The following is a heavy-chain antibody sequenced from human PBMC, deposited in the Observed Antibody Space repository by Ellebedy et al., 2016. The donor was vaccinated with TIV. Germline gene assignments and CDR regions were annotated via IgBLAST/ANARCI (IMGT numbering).Heavy chain of an antibody. J-gene: IGHJ4*02. CDR3: ARQGVLRFLEWLLFDY. D-gene: IGHD3-3*01. Sequence: SETLSLTXAVYGGSFSGYYWSWIRQPPGKGLEWIGSIYYSGSTYYNPSLKSRVTISVDTSKNQFSLKLSSVTAADTAVYYCARQGVLRFLEWLLFDYWGQGTLVTVSS. CDR1: GGSFSGYY. V-gene: IGHV4-34*01. CDR2: IYYSGST.